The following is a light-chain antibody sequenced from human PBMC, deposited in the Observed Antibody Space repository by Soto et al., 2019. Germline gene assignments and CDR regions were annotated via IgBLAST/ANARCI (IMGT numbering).Light chain of an antibody. Sequence: QSALTQPASVSGSPGQSITISCTGTSSDVGGYNYVSWYQQHPGTAPKLMIYAVSNRPSGVSNLFSGSQSCNPASLTISGLKAEDEADYSCSSYTSSSTYVVFGGGTKLTVL. CDR2: AVS. CDR3: SSYTSSSTYVV. CDR1: SSDVGGYNY. J-gene: IGLJ2*01. V-gene: IGLV2-14*01.